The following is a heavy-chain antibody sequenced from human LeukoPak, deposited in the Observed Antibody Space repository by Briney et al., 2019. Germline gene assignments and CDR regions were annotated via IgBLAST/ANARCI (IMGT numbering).Heavy chain of an antibody. J-gene: IGHJ4*02. Sequence: GGSLRLSCAASGFTFSSYAMSWVRQAPGKGLEWVSAISGSGAGTYYPDSVKGRFTISRDNSKNTLFLQMNSLRAEDTAVYYCARVIAARHFDYWGQGTLVTVSS. D-gene: IGHD6-6*01. CDR3: ARVIAARHFDY. CDR1: GFTFSSYA. V-gene: IGHV3-23*01. CDR2: ISGSGAGT.